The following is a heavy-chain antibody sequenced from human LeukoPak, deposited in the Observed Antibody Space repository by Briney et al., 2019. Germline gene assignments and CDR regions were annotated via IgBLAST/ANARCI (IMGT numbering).Heavy chain of an antibody. Sequence: ASVKVSCKVSVYTLTELSMHWVRQAPGKGLEWMGGFDPEDGETIYAQKFQGRVTMTEDTSTDTAYMELSSLRSEDTAVYYCATYPLGYCTNGVCPRGAFDIWGQGTMVTVSS. D-gene: IGHD2-8*01. V-gene: IGHV1-24*01. J-gene: IGHJ3*02. CDR3: ATYPLGYCTNGVCPRGAFDI. CDR2: FDPEDGET. CDR1: VYTLTELS.